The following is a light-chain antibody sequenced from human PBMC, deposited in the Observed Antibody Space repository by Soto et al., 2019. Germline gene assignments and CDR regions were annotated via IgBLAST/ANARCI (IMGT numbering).Light chain of an antibody. V-gene: IGLV2-14*01. Sequence: QSALTQPASVSGSPGQSITISCTGTSSDVGGYNFVSWFQQHPGKAPKLMIYDVGNRPSGVSSRFSGSKSGNTASLTISGLQAEDDADYCSSSYTNSGTLMVFGGGTKLTVL. CDR3: SSYTNSGTLMV. CDR2: DVG. J-gene: IGLJ2*01. CDR1: SSDVGGYNF.